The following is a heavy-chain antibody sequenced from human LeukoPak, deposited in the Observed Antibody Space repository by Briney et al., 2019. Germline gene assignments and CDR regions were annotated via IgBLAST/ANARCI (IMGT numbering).Heavy chain of an antibody. V-gene: IGHV4-34*01. D-gene: IGHD3-22*01. Sequence: PSETLSLTCAVYGGSFSGYYWSWIRQPPGKGLEWIGEINHSGSTNYNPSLKSRVTISVDTSKNQFSLKLSSVTAADTAVYYCARGGSIVVAPNDAFDIWGQGTMVTVSS. J-gene: IGHJ3*02. CDR1: GGSFSGYY. CDR2: INHSGST. CDR3: ARGGSIVVAPNDAFDI.